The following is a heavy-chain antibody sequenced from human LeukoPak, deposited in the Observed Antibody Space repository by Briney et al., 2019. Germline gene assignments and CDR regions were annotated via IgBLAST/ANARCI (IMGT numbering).Heavy chain of an antibody. V-gene: IGHV3-30*01. CDR2: ISYDGSNK. D-gene: IGHD2-2*01. CDR3: ARGPDCSSTSCFPPYKYYMDV. Sequence: GGSLRLSCAASGLTFSSYAMHWVRQAPGKGLEWVAVISYDGSNKHYADSVKGRFTISRDNSKNTLYLQMNSLRAEDTAVYYCARGPDCSSTSCFPPYKYYMDVWGKGTTVTVSS. J-gene: IGHJ6*03. CDR1: GLTFSSYA.